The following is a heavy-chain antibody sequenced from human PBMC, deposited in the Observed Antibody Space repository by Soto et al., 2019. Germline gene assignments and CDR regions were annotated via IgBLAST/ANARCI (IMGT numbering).Heavy chain of an antibody. CDR2: VYNRGST. Sequence: PSETLSLTCTVSGGSVNSDNYYWSWVRQPPGKGLEWIGYVYNRGSTNYNPSLKSRVTISVDTSKNQFSLKLTSVTAADTALYFCVRDGNYWGQGVLVTVSS. CDR3: VRDGNY. D-gene: IGHD1-26*01. CDR1: GGSVNSDNYY. V-gene: IGHV4-61*01. J-gene: IGHJ4*02.